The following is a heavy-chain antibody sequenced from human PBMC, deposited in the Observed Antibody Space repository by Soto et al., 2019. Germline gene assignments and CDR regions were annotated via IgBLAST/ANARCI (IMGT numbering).Heavy chain of an antibody. D-gene: IGHD3-22*01. CDR3: ARVGGYSGDY. CDR1: GYSISSGYY. Sequence: SETLSLTCAVSGYSISSGYYWGWIRQPPGKGLEWIGSIYHSGSTYYNPSLKSRVTISVDTSKNQFSLKLSSVTAADTAVYYCARVGGYSGDYWGQGTLVTVSS. V-gene: IGHV4-38-2*01. J-gene: IGHJ4*02. CDR2: IYHSGST.